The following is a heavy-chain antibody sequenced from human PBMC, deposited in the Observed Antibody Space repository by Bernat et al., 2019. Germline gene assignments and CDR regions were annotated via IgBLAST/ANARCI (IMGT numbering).Heavy chain of an antibody. CDR3: ARDQYGDYPY. V-gene: IGHV3-7*04. J-gene: IGHJ4*02. Sequence: EVQLVESGGGLVQPGGSLRLSCAASGFTFRSYWMSWVRQAPGKGLEWVANIKQDGSEKYYLDSVKGRFTIPRDNAKNSLYLQMNSLRVEDTDVYYCARDQYGDYPYWGQGTLVTVSS. CDR2: IKQDGSEK. CDR1: GFTFRSYW. D-gene: IGHD4-17*01.